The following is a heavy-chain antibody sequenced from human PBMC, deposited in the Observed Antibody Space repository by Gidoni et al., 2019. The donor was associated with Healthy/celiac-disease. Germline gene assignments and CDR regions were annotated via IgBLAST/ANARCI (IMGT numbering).Heavy chain of an antibody. D-gene: IGHD2-15*01. CDR2: ISSSSSYI. Sequence: EVQLVESGGGLVKPGGSLRLSCAASGFTFSSYSMIWVRQAPGKGLEWVSSISSSSSYIYYADSVKGRFTISRDNAKNSLYLQMNSLRAEDTAVYYCARDRGYCSGGSCLPNLDYWGQGTLVTVSS. V-gene: IGHV3-21*01. CDR3: ARDRGYCSGGSCLPNLDY. J-gene: IGHJ4*02. CDR1: GFTFSSYS.